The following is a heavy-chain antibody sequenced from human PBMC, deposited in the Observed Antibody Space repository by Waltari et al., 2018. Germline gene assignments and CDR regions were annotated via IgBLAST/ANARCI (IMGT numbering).Heavy chain of an antibody. V-gene: IGHV4-59*01. CDR3: ARGSEGSYCSGGTCYSYYYMDV. Sequence: QVQLQESGPGLVKPAETLSLTCTVSGGSISNYYCSWIRQPPGKGLEWIGYISYSGSTTYSPSLKSRVTITVETSKKQFSLKLNFVTAADTAVYYCARGSEGSYCSGGTCYSYYYMDVWGKGTTVTVSS. CDR2: ISYSGST. CDR1: GGSISNYY. J-gene: IGHJ6*03. D-gene: IGHD2-15*01.